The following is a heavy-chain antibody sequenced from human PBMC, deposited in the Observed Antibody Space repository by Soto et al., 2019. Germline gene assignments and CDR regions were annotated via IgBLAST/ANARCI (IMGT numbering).Heavy chain of an antibody. CDR3: AHGSCSSADCYPNPYLDY. CDR1: GFSLSTTAEG. D-gene: IGHD2-2*01. J-gene: IGHJ4*02. CDR2: IYWDDDE. V-gene: IGHV2-5*02. Sequence: QITLKESGHPLVKPTQTLTLSCTFSGFSLSTTAEGVGWIRQPPGKALEWLALIYWDDDERYSPSLKSRLTITKDTSINQVVLTMTNVDPVDTATYYCAHGSCSSADCYPNPYLDYWGQGILVTVSS.